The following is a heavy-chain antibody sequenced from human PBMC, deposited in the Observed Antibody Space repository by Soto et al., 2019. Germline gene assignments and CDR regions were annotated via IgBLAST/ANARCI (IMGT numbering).Heavy chain of an antibody. CDR2: IYYSGST. V-gene: IGHV4-39*01. Sequence: SFTCTFSGGTTTSSSYYCGWIRQPPGKGLEWIGSIYYSGSTYYNPSLKSRVTISVDTSKNQFSLKLTSVTAADTAVYYCARHGVRLVGATGWFDPWGQAILVTAS. CDR3: ARHGVRLVGATGWFDP. CDR1: GGTTTSSSYY. J-gene: IGHJ5*02. D-gene: IGHD1-26*01.